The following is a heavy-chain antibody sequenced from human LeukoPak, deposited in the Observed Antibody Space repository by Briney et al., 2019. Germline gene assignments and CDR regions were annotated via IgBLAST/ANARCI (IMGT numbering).Heavy chain of an antibody. Sequence: GESLRLSCAASRFIFSNYAMSWVRQAPGKGLEWVSRITGSGGGTYYADSVKGRFTISRDNSKNTLDLQMNSLRAEDTAVYYCAKMSGDCSSTICSSFDYWGQGTLVTVSS. D-gene: IGHD2-2*01. J-gene: IGHJ4*02. CDR1: RFIFSNYA. V-gene: IGHV3-23*01. CDR3: AKMSGDCSSTICSSFDY. CDR2: ITGSGGGT.